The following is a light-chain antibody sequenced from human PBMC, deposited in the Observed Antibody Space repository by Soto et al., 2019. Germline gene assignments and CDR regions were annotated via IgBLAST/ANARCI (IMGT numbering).Light chain of an antibody. J-gene: IGKJ3*01. V-gene: IGKV1-39*01. CDR2: GAS. CDR1: QNVDIY. Sequence: DIQMTQSPSSLSAYIGDRVTINCRTSQNVDIYLNWYQQKPGKAPNFLIYGASNLRSGVSSRFSGNGSGTDFTLTIAGLQPEDFATYYCQQSYTMPFSFGPGTEVDIK. CDR3: QQSYTMPFS.